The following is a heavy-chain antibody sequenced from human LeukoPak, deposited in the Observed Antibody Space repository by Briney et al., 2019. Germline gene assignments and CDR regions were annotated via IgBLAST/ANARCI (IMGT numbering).Heavy chain of an antibody. Sequence: QPGGSLRLSCAASGFTFGTYAMSWVRQAPGKGLEWVSGISGSGGGTYFADSVKGRFTISRDNSRNTLYLQMNSLRAEDTAVFYCARANYAYVWGTYRYTHIDYWGQGTLVTVSS. D-gene: IGHD3-16*02. J-gene: IGHJ4*02. CDR1: GFTFGTYA. V-gene: IGHV3-23*01. CDR2: ISGSGGGT. CDR3: ARANYAYVWGTYRYTHIDY.